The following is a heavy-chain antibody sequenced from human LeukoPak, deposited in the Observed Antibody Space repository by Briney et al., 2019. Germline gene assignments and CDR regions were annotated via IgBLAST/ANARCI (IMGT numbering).Heavy chain of an antibody. CDR2: INPNSGGT. D-gene: IGHD3-22*01. CDR1: GYTFTGYY. CDR3: ARTVSGYRIIDY. Sequence: ASVKVSCKASGYTFTGYYMHWVRQAPGQGLEWMGWINPNSGGTNYAQKFQGRVTMTRDTSISKAYMELSRLRSDDTAVYYCARTVSGYRIIDYWGQGTLVTVSS. J-gene: IGHJ4*02. V-gene: IGHV1-2*02.